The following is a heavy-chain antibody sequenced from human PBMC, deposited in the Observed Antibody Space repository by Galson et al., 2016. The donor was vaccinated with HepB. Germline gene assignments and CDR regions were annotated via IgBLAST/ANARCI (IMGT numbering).Heavy chain of an antibody. V-gene: IGHV2-5*02. J-gene: IGHJ1*01. CDR2: TYWDDDI. CDR3: ARAPRASYSAEYFQH. D-gene: IGHD1-26*01. CDR1: GFSLDSSGVG. Sequence: PALVKPTQTLTLTCTFSGFSLDSSGVGVGWIRQSPGKALEWLALTYWDDDIPYNPSLKNRLTITKDPSKNRVVLTMTNMDLVDAGTYYCARAPRASYSAEYFQHWGQGIPVTVSS.